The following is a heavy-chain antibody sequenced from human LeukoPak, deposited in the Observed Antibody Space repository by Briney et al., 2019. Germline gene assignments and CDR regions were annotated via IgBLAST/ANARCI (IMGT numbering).Heavy chain of an antibody. CDR3: ARVDGSCSGGSCPSGNWFDP. V-gene: IGHV4-61*02. CDR2: IYTSGST. Sequence: SETLSLTCTVSGGSISSGSYYWSWIRQPAGKGLEWIGRIYTSGSTNYNPSLKSRVTISVDTSKNQFSLKLSSVTAADTAVYYCARVDGSCSGGSCPSGNWFDPWGQGTLVTVSS. CDR1: GGSISSGSYY. D-gene: IGHD2-15*01. J-gene: IGHJ5*02.